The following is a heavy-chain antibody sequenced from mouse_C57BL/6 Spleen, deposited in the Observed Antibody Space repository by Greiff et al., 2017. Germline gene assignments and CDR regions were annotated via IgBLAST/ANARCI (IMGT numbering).Heavy chain of an antibody. D-gene: IGHD2-4*01. J-gene: IGHJ2*01. CDR3: SRLSEYDVGY. V-gene: IGHV1-64*01. CDR1: GYTFTSYW. CDR2: IHPHSGST. Sequence: QVQLQQPGAELVKPGASVKLSCKASGYTFTSYWMHWVKQRPGQGLEWIGMIHPHSGSTNYNEKFKSKATLTVDKSSSTAYMQLSSLTSEDSAVYDCSRLSEYDVGYWGQGTTLTVSS.